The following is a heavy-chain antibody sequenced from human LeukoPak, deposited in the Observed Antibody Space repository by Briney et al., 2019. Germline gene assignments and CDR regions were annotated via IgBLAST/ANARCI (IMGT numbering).Heavy chain of an antibody. J-gene: IGHJ3*02. D-gene: IGHD3-3*01. CDR2: ISACNGNT. Sequence: ASVKVSCKASGYTFTSYGISWVRQAPGQGLEWMGWISACNGNTNYAQKLQGRVTMTTDTSTSTAYMELRSLRSDDTAVYYCARGFTIFGVTDDAFDIWGQGTMVTVSS. V-gene: IGHV1-18*01. CDR3: ARGFTIFGVTDDAFDI. CDR1: GYTFTSYG.